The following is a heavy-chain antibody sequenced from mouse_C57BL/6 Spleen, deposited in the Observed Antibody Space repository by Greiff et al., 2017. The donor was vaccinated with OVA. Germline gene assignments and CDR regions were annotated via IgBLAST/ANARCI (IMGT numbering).Heavy chain of an antibody. CDR2: FHPYNDDT. J-gene: IGHJ3*01. CDR3: ARGLTGTLAWFAY. V-gene: IGHV1-47*01. CDR1: GYTFTTYP. Sequence: VQRVESGAELVKPGASVKMSCKASGYTFTTYPIEWMKQNHGKSLEWIGNFHPYNDDTKYNEKFKGKATLTVEKSSSTVYLELSRLTSDDSAVYYCARGLTGTLAWFAYWGQGTLVTVSA. D-gene: IGHD4-1*01.